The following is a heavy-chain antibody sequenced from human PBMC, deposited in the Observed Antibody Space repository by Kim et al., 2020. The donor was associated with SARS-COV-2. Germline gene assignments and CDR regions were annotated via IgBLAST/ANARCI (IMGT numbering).Heavy chain of an antibody. Sequence: YYADSVKGRLTISRDNAKNSLFLQMNSLRDEDTAVYYCASLRLSYFDSWGQGTLVTVSS. CDR3: ASLRLSYFDS. J-gene: IGHJ4*02. D-gene: IGHD3-9*01. V-gene: IGHV3-48*02.